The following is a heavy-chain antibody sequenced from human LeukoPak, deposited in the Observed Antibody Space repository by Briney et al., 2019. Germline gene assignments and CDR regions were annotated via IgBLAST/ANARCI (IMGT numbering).Heavy chain of an antibody. CDR3: ARKRSFDL. V-gene: IGHV4-59*02. Sequence: PSETLSLTCTVSGDSVSNYYWSWIRQPPGKRLEWIGCIYHSESATYNPSLKGRVTISLDTSKNQFFLKLSSVTAADTAVYYCARKRSFDLWGQGTLVTVSS. J-gene: IGHJ4*02. D-gene: IGHD3-9*01. CDR1: GDSVSNYY. CDR2: IYHSESA.